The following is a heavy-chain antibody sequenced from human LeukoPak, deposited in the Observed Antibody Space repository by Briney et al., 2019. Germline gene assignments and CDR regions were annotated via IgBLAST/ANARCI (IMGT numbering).Heavy chain of an antibody. CDR2: INPNNGDT. CDR1: GYSFTTFY. D-gene: IGHD6-19*01. J-gene: IGHJ4*02. CDR3: ARDLYSSGGY. V-gene: IGHV1-2*06. Sequence: ASVKVSCKASGYSFTTFYMHWVRQAPGQGLEWMGQINPNNGDTDYAQNFQGRVTMTRDTSICTAYVELSRLRSDDTAVYFCARDLYSSGGYWGQGTLVTVSS.